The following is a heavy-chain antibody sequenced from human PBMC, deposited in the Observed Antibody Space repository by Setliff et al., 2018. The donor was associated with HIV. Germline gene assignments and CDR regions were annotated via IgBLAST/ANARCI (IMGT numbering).Heavy chain of an antibody. D-gene: IGHD3-10*01. CDR3: ARDEGCNYGHTYFDY. Sequence: GGSLRLSCSASGFTFINYWMSWVRQAPGKGLERVASIKQDGSEKSYVDSVKGRFTISRDNAKNSLSLQMNSLRAEDAAFYYCARDEGCNYGHTYFDYWGQGALVTVTS. J-gene: IGHJ4*02. CDR2: IKQDGSEK. CDR1: GFTFINYW. V-gene: IGHV3-7*01.